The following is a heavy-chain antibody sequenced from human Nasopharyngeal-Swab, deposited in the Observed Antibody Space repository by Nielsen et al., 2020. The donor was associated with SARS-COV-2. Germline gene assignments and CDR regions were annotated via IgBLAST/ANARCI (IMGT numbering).Heavy chain of an antibody. V-gene: IGHV1-2*06. Sequence: WVRQAPGQGLEWMGRINPNSGGTNYAQKFQGRVTMTRDTSISTVYMELSRLTSDDTAVYYCARRGDYGDYYFDYWGQGTLVTVSS. CDR2: INPNSGGT. J-gene: IGHJ4*02. CDR3: ARRGDYGDYYFDY. D-gene: IGHD4-17*01.